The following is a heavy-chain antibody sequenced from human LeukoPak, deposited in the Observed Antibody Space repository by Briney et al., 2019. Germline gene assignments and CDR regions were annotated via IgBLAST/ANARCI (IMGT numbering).Heavy chain of an antibody. V-gene: IGHV4-39*07. J-gene: IGHJ4*02. D-gene: IGHD3-16*02. CDR3: ARAGLGELSFDY. CDR1: GGSISSSSYY. Sequence: SETLSLTCTVSGGSISSSSYYWGWIRHPPGKGLEWIGSIYHSGSTYYNPSLKSRVTISVDTSKNQFSLKLSSVTAADTAVYYCARAGLGELSFDYWGQGTLVTVSS. CDR2: IYHSGST.